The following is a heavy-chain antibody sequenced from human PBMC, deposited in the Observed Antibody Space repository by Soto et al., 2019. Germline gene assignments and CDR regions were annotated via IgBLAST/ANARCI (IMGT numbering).Heavy chain of an antibody. D-gene: IGHD5-12*01. CDR2: INHSGST. V-gene: IGHV4-34*01. CDR1: GGSFGGYY. CDR3: ARAPMATIHFDY. J-gene: IGHJ4*02. Sequence: PSETLSLTCAVYGGSFGGYYWSWIRQPPGKGLEWIGEINHSGSTNYNPSLKSRVTISVDTSKNQFSLKLSSVTAADTAVYYCARAPMATIHFDYWGQGTLVTVSS.